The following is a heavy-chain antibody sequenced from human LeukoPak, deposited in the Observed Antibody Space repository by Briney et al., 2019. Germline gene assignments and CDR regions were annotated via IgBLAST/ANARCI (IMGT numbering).Heavy chain of an antibody. Sequence: AGSLRFSCAASRFTFSSYSMNWVRQAPGKGLEWVSSISSSSSYIYYADSVKGRFTISRDKAKNSLYLQMNSLRAEDTAVYYCARAVATIRFLEWLLDAFEICGQGTMVTVSS. CDR3: ARAVATIRFLEWLLDAFEI. V-gene: IGHV3-21*01. D-gene: IGHD3-3*01. CDR1: RFTFSSYS. J-gene: IGHJ3*02. CDR2: ISSSSSYI.